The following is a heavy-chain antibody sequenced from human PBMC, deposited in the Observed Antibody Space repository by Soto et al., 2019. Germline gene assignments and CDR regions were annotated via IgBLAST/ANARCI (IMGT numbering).Heavy chain of an antibody. V-gene: IGHV4-4*07. CDR3: ARGQRFSAWFDP. CDR2: VYISGGT. D-gene: IGHD3-3*01. J-gene: IGHJ5*02. CDR1: GGSISSYY. Sequence: XETLSLSFTVSGGSISSYYWTWIRQPAGKGLEWIGRVYISGGTHYNPSLKSRVTISLDTSKNQFSLRLLSVTDADTAVYYCARGQRFSAWFDPWGQGTLVTVSS.